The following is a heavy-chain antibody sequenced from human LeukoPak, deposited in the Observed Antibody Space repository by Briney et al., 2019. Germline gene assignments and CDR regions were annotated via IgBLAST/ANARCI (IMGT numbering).Heavy chain of an antibody. V-gene: IGHV1-18*01. J-gene: IGHJ4*02. CDR1: GYTFTSYG. Sequence: ASVKASCKASGYTFTSYGISWVRQAPGQGLEWMGWISAYNGNTNYAQKLQGRVTMTTDTSTSTAYMELRSLRSDDTAVYYCARVVDILTESYYFDYWGQGTLVTVSS. CDR3: ARVVDILTESYYFDY. D-gene: IGHD3-9*01. CDR2: ISAYNGNT.